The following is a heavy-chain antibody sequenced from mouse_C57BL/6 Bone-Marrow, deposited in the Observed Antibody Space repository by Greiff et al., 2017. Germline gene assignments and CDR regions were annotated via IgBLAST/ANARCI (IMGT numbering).Heavy chain of an antibody. J-gene: IGHJ1*03. V-gene: IGHV5-4*01. CDR1: GFTFSSYA. Sequence: EVQLVESGGGLVKPGGSLKLSCAASGFTFSSYAMSWVRQTPEKRLEWVATISDGGSYTYYPDNVKGRFTISRDNAKNNLYLQMSHLKSEDTAMYYWARNSYYGSSFYWYFDIWGTGTTVTVSS. CDR2: ISDGGSYT. CDR3: ARNSYYGSSFYWYFDI. D-gene: IGHD1-1*01.